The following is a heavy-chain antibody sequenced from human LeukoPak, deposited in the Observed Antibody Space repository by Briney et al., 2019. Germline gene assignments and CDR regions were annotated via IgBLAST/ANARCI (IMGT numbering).Heavy chain of an antibody. Sequence: GGSLRLSCAASGFTFSSYGMHWVRQAPGKGLEWVSGINWNGGSTGYADSVKGRFTISRDNAKNSLYLQMNSLRAEDTALYHCARDKLNYYDSSGGVNAFDIWGQGTMVTVSS. CDR3: ARDKLNYYDSSGGVNAFDI. CDR1: GFTFSSYG. J-gene: IGHJ3*02. V-gene: IGHV3-20*01. D-gene: IGHD3-22*01. CDR2: INWNGGST.